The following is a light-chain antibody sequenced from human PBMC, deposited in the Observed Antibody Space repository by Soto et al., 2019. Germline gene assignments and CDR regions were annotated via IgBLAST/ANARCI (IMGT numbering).Light chain of an antibody. Sequence: DIQMTQSPPSLSASVGDTVTITCRASQSIAMFLSWYQQKPGKAPKLLIYRSATLEDDVPSRFSGSGSGTYFTLTISSLRLEDLATYYCQQNYSPPLTFGGGTTVEI. CDR1: QSIAMF. J-gene: IGKJ4*01. CDR3: QQNYSPPLT. CDR2: RSA. V-gene: IGKV1-39*01.